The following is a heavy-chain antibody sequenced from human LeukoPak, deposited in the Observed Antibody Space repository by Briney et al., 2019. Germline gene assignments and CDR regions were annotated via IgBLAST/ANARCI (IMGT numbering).Heavy chain of an antibody. CDR2: ISGSGGGT. V-gene: IGHV3-23*01. J-gene: IGHJ4*02. Sequence: PGGSLRLSCVASEFTFSSYALSWVRQAPGKGLEWVSSISGSGGGTYYADSVKGRFTISRDNSRNTLYLQMNSLRAEDTALYYCARSGINNFDYWGQGTLVTVSS. CDR1: EFTFSSYA. CDR3: ARSGINNFDY. D-gene: IGHD1-26*01.